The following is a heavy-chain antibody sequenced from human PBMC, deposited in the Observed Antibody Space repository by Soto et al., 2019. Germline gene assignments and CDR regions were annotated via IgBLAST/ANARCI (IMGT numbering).Heavy chain of an antibody. J-gene: IGHJ4*02. CDR3: ARAGYSDY. CDR1: GFIFSTYW. CDR2: IEEDVNKK. Sequence: EVQLVESGGGLVQPGGSLRLSCAASGFIFSTYWMGWVRQAPGKGLEWVANIEEDVNKKYYADSVKGRFAISRDNAKKSLYLEMNSLRAEDTAVYYCARAGYSDYWGQGVLVTVSS. V-gene: IGHV3-7*03.